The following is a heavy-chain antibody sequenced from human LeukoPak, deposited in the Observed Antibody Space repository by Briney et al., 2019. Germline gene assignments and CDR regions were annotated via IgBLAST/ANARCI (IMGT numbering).Heavy chain of an antibody. D-gene: IGHD3-22*01. CDR3: ARGCKDDRGRGLYYFDY. Sequence: SETLSLTCTVSGGSISSSSYYWSWIRQPPGKGLEWIGEINHSGSTNYNPSLKSRVIISVDTSKNQFSLKLSSVTAADTAVYYCARGCKDDRGRGLYYFDYWGQGTLVTVSS. CDR1: GGSISSSSYY. V-gene: IGHV4-39*07. CDR2: INHSGST. J-gene: IGHJ4*02.